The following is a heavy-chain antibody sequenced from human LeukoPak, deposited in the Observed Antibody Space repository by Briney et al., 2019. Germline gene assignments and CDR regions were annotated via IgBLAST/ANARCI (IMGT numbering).Heavy chain of an antibody. CDR2: INSGGRST. CDR3: ARGNYFDY. CDR1: GFTFSAHW. Sequence: GRSLRLSCAASGFTFSAHWMHWVRQAPGKGLVWVSLINSGGRSTTYADSVKGRFTISRDNAKNTLYLQMNSLRAEDTAVYYCARGNYFDYWGQGTLVTVSS. J-gene: IGHJ4*02. V-gene: IGHV3-74*01.